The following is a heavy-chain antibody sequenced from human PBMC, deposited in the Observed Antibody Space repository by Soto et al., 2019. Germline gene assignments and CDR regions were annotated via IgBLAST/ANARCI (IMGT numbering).Heavy chain of an antibody. Sequence: ASMKVSCKASGYTFTSYAMHLVRQAPGQRLEWMGWINAGNGNTKYSQKFQGRVTITRDTSASTAYMELSSLRSEDTAVYYCARSWELVGFDYWGQGTLVTVSS. V-gene: IGHV1-3*01. CDR3: ARSWELVGFDY. D-gene: IGHD1-26*01. CDR2: INAGNGNT. J-gene: IGHJ4*02. CDR1: GYTFTSYA.